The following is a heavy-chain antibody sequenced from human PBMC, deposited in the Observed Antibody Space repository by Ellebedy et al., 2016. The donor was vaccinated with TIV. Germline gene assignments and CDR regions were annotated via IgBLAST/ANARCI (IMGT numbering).Heavy chain of an antibody. Sequence: LRLSCAVSGGSIGSGDYYWTWIRQPPGKGLEWIGHIYHSGSTQHNPSLKSRVTISVDTSKKQFSLMLTSVTAADTAVYYCARRSGYCLSTSCLYYFDYWGQGTLVTVSS. CDR3: ARRSGYCLSTSCLYYFDY. CDR1: GGSIGSGDYY. CDR2: IYHSGST. J-gene: IGHJ4*02. V-gene: IGHV4-30-4*01. D-gene: IGHD2-2*01.